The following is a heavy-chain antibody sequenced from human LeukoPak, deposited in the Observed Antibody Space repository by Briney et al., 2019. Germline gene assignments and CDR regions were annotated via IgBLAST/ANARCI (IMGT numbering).Heavy chain of an antibody. CDR3: ARRPNYYDSSGYVGAFDI. Sequence: SVKVSCKASGGTFSSYAISWVRQAPGQGLEWMGGIIPIFGTANYAQKFQGRVTITADESTITAYMELSSLRSEDTAVYYCARRPNYYDSSGYVGAFDIWGQGTMVTVSS. CDR2: IIPIFGTA. CDR1: GGTFSSYA. V-gene: IGHV1-69*13. J-gene: IGHJ3*02. D-gene: IGHD3-22*01.